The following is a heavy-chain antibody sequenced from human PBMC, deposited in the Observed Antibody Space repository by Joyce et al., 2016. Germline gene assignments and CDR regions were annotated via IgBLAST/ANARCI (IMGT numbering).Heavy chain of an antibody. Sequence: QVKLQESGSGLVKPLQTLSLSRIVSGGSISSDDHAWSWIRPPPGKGLARIGRISTGGSTYYTPTLKSRVTISVDGSKNRYSLEVTSVTAADTAVYYCAALYGIGSYYGFDIWGRGTMVTVSS. CDR2: ISTGGST. CDR1: GGSISSDDHA. J-gene: IGHJ3*02. D-gene: IGHD3-10*01. V-gene: IGHV4-30-2*01. CDR3: AALYGIGSYYGFDI.